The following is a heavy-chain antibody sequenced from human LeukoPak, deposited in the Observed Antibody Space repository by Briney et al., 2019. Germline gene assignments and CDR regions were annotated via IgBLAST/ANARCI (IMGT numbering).Heavy chain of an antibody. Sequence: GGSLRLSCAASGFTFSSYSMNWVRQAPGKGLEWVSSISSSSSYIYYADSVKGRFTISRDNAKNSLYLQMNSLRAEDTAVYYCARNTHPYSSSWYVGFNFGYWGQGTLVTVSS. CDR1: GFTFSSYS. CDR3: ARNTHPYSSSWYVGFNFGY. D-gene: IGHD6-13*01. V-gene: IGHV3-21*01. J-gene: IGHJ4*02. CDR2: ISSSSSYI.